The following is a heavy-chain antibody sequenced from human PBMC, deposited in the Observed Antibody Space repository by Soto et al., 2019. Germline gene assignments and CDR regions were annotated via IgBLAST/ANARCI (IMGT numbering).Heavy chain of an antibody. CDR1: GGTFSSYA. Sequence: QVQLVQSGAEVKKPGSSVKVSCKASGGTFSSYAISWVRQAPGQGLEWMGGIIPIPGTANYAQKFQGRVTSTSNESTSIAYMELRSLRSEVTAVEYGARSQGSSTSFEFYYYYCYGMAVWGEGTTVTVSS. J-gene: IGHJ6*04. CDR2: IIPIPGTA. CDR3: ARSQGSSTSFEFYYYYCYGMAV. D-gene: IGHD2-2*01. V-gene: IGHV1-69*01.